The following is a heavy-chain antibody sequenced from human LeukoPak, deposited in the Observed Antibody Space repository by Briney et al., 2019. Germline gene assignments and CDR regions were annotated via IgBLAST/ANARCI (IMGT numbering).Heavy chain of an antibody. Sequence: GESLRISWKGSGYSFTSYWISWVRQMPGKGLEWMGRIDPSDSYTNYSPSFQGHVTISADKSISTAYLQWSSLKASDTAMYYCARQSYYYGSGSYYEQDYWGQGTLVTVSS. CDR3: ARQSYYYGSGSYYEQDY. CDR2: IDPSDSYT. V-gene: IGHV5-10-1*01. D-gene: IGHD3-10*01. CDR1: GYSFTSYW. J-gene: IGHJ4*02.